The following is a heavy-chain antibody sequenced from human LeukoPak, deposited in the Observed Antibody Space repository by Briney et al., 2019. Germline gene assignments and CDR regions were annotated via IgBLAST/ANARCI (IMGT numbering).Heavy chain of an antibody. Sequence: SVKVSCKASGGTFSSYAISWVRQAPGQGLEWMGGIIPIFGTANYAQKFQGRVTITADESTSTACMELSSLRSEDTAVYYCASSAGIVVVPSDFDYWGQGTLVTVSS. V-gene: IGHV1-69*13. CDR1: GGTFSSYA. CDR3: ASSAGIVVVPSDFDY. CDR2: IIPIFGTA. D-gene: IGHD2-21*01. J-gene: IGHJ4*02.